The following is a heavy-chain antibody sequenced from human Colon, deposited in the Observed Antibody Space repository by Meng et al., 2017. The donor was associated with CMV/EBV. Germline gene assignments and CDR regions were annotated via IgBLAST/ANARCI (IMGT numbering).Heavy chain of an antibody. CDR1: GHSISTAYF. CDR2: IMRVGTT. Sequence: GSLRLSCVVSGHSISTAYFWGWIRQSPGKGLEWIGSIMRVGTTYYNPSLKSRATISVETSKNQFSLKLTSVTAGDTAVYYCARGGLAAGGGGNWFDPWGQGTLVTVSS. V-gene: IGHV4-38-2*01. J-gene: IGHJ5*02. D-gene: IGHD6-13*01. CDR3: ARGGLAAGGGGNWFDP.